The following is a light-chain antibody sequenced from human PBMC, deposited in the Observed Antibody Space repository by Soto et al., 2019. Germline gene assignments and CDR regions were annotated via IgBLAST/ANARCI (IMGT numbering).Light chain of an antibody. CDR2: DVS. CDR1: SSDVGAYNY. Sequence: QSALTQPASVSGSPGQSITISCTGTSSDVGAYNYVSWYQQHPGKVPTLMIYDVSDRPSGVSNRFSGSKSGNTASLTISGLQAEDEADYYCSSFTRSNSYVFGTGTKLTVL. V-gene: IGLV2-14*03. J-gene: IGLJ1*01. CDR3: SSFTRSNSYV.